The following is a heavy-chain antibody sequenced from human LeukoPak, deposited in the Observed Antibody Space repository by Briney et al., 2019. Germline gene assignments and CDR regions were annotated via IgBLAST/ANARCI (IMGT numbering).Heavy chain of an antibody. CDR2: ITTSRDQ. CDR3: ARDSYCPNDVCYDY. D-gene: IGHD2-8*01. CDR1: GFIFSDYS. V-gene: IGHV3-21*06. Sequence: PGGSLRLSCAASGFIFSDYSMGWVRQAPGKGLEWVSSITTSRDQYHADSVKGRFTVSRDNAKSSVYLQMASLRADDTAVYYCARDSYCPNDVCYDYWGQGVLVTVS. J-gene: IGHJ4*02.